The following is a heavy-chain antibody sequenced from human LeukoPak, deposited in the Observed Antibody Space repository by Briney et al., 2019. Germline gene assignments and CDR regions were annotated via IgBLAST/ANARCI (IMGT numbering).Heavy chain of an antibody. D-gene: IGHD1/OR15-1a*01. CDR2: ISSSSSTI. J-gene: IGHJ3*02. CDR3: ARGTMTHDAFDI. Sequence: GGSLRPSCAASGFTVSSYSMNWVRQAPGKGLEWVSYISSSSSTIYYADSVKGRFTISRDNAKNSLYLQMNSLRAEDTAVYYCARGTMTHDAFDIWGQGTMVTVSS. V-gene: IGHV3-48*04. CDR1: GFTVSSYS.